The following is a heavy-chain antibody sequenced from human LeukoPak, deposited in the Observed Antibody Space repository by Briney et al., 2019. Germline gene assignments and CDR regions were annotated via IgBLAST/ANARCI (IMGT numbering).Heavy chain of an antibody. CDR2: ISAYNGNT. J-gene: IGHJ6*04. CDR1: GYTFTSYG. V-gene: IGHV1-18*01. Sequence: ASVKVSCKASGYTFTSYGISWVRQAPGQGLEWMGWISAYNGNTNYAQKLQGRVTMTTDTSTSTAYMELRSLRSDDTAVYYCARDHLVWSGSYGMDVWGKGTTVTVSS. D-gene: IGHD3-16*01. CDR3: ARDHLVWSGSYGMDV.